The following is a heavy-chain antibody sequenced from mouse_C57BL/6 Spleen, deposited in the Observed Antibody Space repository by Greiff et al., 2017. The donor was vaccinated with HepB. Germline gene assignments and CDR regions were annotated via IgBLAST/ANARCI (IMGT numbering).Heavy chain of an antibody. Sequence: QVQLKESGPELVKPGASVKISCKASGYAFSSSWMNWVKQRPGKGLEWIGRIYPGDGDTNYNGKFKGKATLTADKSSSTAYMQLSSLTSEDSAVYFCARPITTVVDQAWFAYWGQGTLVTVSA. V-gene: IGHV1-82*01. CDR1: GYAFSSSW. CDR2: IYPGDGDT. D-gene: IGHD1-1*01. J-gene: IGHJ3*01. CDR3: ARPITTVVDQAWFAY.